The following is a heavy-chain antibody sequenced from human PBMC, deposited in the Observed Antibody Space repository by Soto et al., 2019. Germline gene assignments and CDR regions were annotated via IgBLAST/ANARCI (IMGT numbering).Heavy chain of an antibody. D-gene: IGHD6-19*01. Sequence: SETLSLTCAVYGGSFGGYYWSWIRQPPGKGLEWIGEINHSGSTNYNPSLKSRVTISVYTSKNKFSLKLSSVTAADTAVYYCARDILAVAVGWFEPWGQGTMVTLSS. CDR2: INHSGST. J-gene: IGHJ5*02. CDR3: ARDILAVAVGWFEP. V-gene: IGHV4-34*01. CDR1: GGSFGGYY.